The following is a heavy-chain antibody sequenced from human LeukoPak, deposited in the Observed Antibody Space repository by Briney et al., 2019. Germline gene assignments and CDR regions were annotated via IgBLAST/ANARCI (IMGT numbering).Heavy chain of an antibody. CDR1: GFTFSSYA. V-gene: IGHV3-23*01. CDR2: ISGSGGST. D-gene: IGHD6-19*01. CDR3: AKLSRDGSRPPSFNFDY. Sequence: GESLRLSCAASGFTFSSYAMSWVRQAPGKGLEWVSAISGSGGSTYYADSVKGRFTISRDNSKNTLYLQMNSLRAEDTAVYYCAKLSRDGSRPPSFNFDYWGQGTLVTVSS. J-gene: IGHJ4*02.